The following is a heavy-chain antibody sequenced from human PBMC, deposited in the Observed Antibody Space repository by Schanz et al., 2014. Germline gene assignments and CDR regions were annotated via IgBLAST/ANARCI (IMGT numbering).Heavy chain of an antibody. V-gene: IGHV3-23*01. D-gene: IGHD3-9*01. CDR1: GFTFSSYA. J-gene: IGHJ4*02. CDR3: AKHIHYDILPVARN. CDR2: LSGSGGST. Sequence: EVQLLESGGGLVQPGGSLRLSCAASGFTFSSYAMSWVRQAPGKGLEWVSALSGSGGSTYYADSVKGRFTISRDNSKNTLYLQMNSLSAEDTAVYYCAKHIHYDILPVARNWRQGTLVTVSS.